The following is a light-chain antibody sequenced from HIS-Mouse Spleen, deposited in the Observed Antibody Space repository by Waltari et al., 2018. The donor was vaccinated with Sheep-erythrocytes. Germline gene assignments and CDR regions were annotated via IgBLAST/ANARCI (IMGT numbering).Light chain of an antibody. J-gene: IGKJ1*01. CDR3: QQLNSYLTWT. CDR2: AAS. CDR1: QSISSY. Sequence: DIQMTQSPSSLSASVGDRVTITCRASQSISSYLNWYQQKPGKAPKLLIYAASSLQSGVPSRFSGSGSGTEFTLTINSLQPEDFATYYCQQLNSYLTWTFGQGTKVEIK. V-gene: IGKV1-9*01.